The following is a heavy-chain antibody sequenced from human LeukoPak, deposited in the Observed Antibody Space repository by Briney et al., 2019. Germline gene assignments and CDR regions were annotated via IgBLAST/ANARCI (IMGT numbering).Heavy chain of an antibody. V-gene: IGHV1-18*01. Sequence: ASVKVSCKASGYTFTGKLMHWVRQAPGQGLEWMGWISAYNGNTNYAQKLQGRVTMTTDTSTSTACMELRSLRSDDTAVYYCARDFGGWFDPWGQGTLVTVSS. CDR2: ISAYNGNT. D-gene: IGHD3-10*01. J-gene: IGHJ5*02. CDR1: GYTFTGKL. CDR3: ARDFGGWFDP.